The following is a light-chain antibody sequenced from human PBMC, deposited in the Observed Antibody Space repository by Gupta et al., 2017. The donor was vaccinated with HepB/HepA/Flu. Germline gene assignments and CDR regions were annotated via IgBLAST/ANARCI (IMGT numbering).Light chain of an antibody. J-gene: IGKJ4*01. Sequence: DIQMTQSPSSLSASVGDRVTITCRASQRISTYLNWYQKQPGKAPKLLIYAASRLQSGVPSRFSGSGSGTDFTLTISRLEPEDLANYYCQESDNIPLTFGGGTKVEIK. CDR1: QRISTY. V-gene: IGKV1-39*01. CDR2: AAS. CDR3: QESDNIPLT.